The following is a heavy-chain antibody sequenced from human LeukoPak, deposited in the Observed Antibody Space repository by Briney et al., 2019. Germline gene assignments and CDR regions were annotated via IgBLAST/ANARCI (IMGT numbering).Heavy chain of an antibody. CDR2: VSSSGVNT. J-gene: IGHJ4*02. CDR3: AKRDRPCSGDCSAPYYFDY. Sequence: GWSLRLSCAASGFTFSSYAMSWVRQAPGKGLEWVSSVSSSGVNTYYADSVKGRFTISRDNSRNTVYLQINSLRAEDTATYYCAKRDRPCSGDCSAPYYFDYWGQGTLVTVSS. CDR1: GFTFSSYA. V-gene: IGHV3-23*01. D-gene: IGHD2-21*02.